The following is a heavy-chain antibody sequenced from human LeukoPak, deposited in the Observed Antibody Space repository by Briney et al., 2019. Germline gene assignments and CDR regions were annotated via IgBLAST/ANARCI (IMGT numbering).Heavy chain of an antibody. CDR1: GGSISSYY. J-gene: IGHJ4*02. CDR3: ASLARYYYGSGWPSIDY. V-gene: IGHV4-59*01. Sequence: PSGTLSLTCTVSGGSISSYYWSWIRQPPGRGLEWMGYIYYSGSTNYNPSLKSRVTISVDTSKNQFSLKLSSVTAADTAVYYCASLARYYYGSGWPSIDYWGQGTLVTVSS. D-gene: IGHD3-10*01. CDR2: IYYSGST.